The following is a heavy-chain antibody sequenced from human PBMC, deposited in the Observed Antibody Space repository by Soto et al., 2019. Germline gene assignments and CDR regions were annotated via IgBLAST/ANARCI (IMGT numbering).Heavy chain of an antibody. D-gene: IGHD1-7*01. CDR3: VRGRCGLEIH. J-gene: IGHJ4*02. Sequence: GGSLRLSCAAFAFTVSSNYMTWVRLAPGKGLEWVSLVYSGGATHYAASVKGRFTISTHSSQNTLFLQMNSLRTEDTATYYCVRGRCGLEIHWGQGTKVTVSS. V-gene: IGHV3-53*04. CDR2: VYSGGAT. CDR1: AFTVSSNY.